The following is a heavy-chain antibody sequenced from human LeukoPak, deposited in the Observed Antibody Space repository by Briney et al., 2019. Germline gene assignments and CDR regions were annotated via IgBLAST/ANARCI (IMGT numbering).Heavy chain of an antibody. V-gene: IGHV3-53*01. CDR1: GFTVSSNY. CDR2: VYSGGDT. D-gene: IGHD3-22*01. CDR3: AKVPYYDSSGLFDY. J-gene: IGHJ4*02. Sequence: GGSLRLSCAASGFTVSSNYMTWIRQAPGERLEWVSIVYSGGDTYYADSVKGRFTMSRDNSKNMLYLQMNSLRAEDTAVYYCAKVPYYDSSGLFDYWGQGTLVTVSS.